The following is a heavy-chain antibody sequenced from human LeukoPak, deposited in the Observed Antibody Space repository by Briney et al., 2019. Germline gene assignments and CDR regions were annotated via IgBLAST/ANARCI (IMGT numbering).Heavy chain of an antibody. CDR1: GFTFSSYW. CDR3: ASGGGVEDYYGMDV. Sequence: QPGGSLRLSCAASGFTFSSYWMHWVRQAPGKGLVWVSRINSDGSSTSYADSVKGRFTISRDNAKNTLYLQMNSLRAEDTAVYYCASGGGVEDYYGMDVWGQGTTVTVSS. D-gene: IGHD2-21*01. V-gene: IGHV3-74*01. J-gene: IGHJ6*02. CDR2: INSDGSST.